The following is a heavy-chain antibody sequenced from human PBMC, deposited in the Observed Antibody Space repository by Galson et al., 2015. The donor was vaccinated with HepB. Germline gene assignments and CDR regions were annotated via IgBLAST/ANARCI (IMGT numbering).Heavy chain of an antibody. CDR2: IKQDGRKK. CDR3: ATWGECEGDCRGGSFDF. V-gene: IGHV3-7*01. J-gene: IGHJ4*02. Sequence: SLRLSCAASGLTFRSFWISWVRQAPGRGPEWVANIKQDGRKKYYVDSVKGRFTISRDNSKNSLYLQLDSLRAEDTAVYYCATWGECEGDCRGGSFDFWGLGTLVTVSS. D-gene: IGHD2-15*01. CDR1: GLTFRSFW.